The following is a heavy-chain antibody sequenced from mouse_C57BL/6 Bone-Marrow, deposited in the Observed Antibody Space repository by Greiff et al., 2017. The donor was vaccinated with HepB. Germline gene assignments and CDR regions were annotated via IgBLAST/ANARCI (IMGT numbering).Heavy chain of an antibody. V-gene: IGHV1-19*01. J-gene: IGHJ2*01. Sequence: EVKLQESGPVLVKPGASVKMSCKASGYTFTDYYMNWVKQSHGKSLEWIGVINPYNGGTSYNQKFKGKATLTVDKSSSTAYMELNSLTSEDSAVYYCASGMYGNYEGVDFDYWGQGTTLTVSS. D-gene: IGHD2-10*02. CDR2: INPYNGGT. CDR1: GYTFTDYY. CDR3: ASGMYGNYEGVDFDY.